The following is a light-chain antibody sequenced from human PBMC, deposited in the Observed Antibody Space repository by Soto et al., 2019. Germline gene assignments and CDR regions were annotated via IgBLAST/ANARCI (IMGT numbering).Light chain of an antibody. CDR3: QLYNSPPWT. V-gene: IGKV1-5*03. CDR2: KAS. J-gene: IGKJ1*01. Sequence: DIQMTQSPSTLSASVGDRVTITCRASQRISSWLAWYQQRPGKVPRLLIYKASTLESGVPSRFSGSGSGTEFNLTISSLLPDDFATYYCQLYNSPPWTFGQGTKVEIK. CDR1: QRISSW.